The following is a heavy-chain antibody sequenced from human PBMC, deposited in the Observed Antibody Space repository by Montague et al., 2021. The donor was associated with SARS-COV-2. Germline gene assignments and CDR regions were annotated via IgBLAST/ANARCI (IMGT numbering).Heavy chain of an antibody. V-gene: IGHV4-34*01. CDR3: ARGTKSVFAYSYDSSGYASDY. CDR2: INHSGST. CDR1: GGSFSGYY. J-gene: IGHJ4*02. Sequence: SETLSLTCAVYGGSFSGYYWSWIRQPPGKGLEWIGEINHSGSTKYNPSLKSRVTISVDTSKNQFSLKLSSVTAADTAVYYCARGTKSVFAYSYDSSGYASDYWGQGTLVTVSS. D-gene: IGHD3-22*01.